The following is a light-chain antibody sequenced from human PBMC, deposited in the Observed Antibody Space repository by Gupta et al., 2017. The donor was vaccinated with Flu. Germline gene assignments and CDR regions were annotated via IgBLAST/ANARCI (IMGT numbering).Light chain of an antibody. J-gene: IGKJ2*01. CDR3: QQVNSYPYT. Sequence: GDEVTITCRASQGISSYLGWYQQKPGKAPKLLIYAASNLQSGVPSRFSGSGSGRQFTLTIRSLQPEDFATYFCQQVNSYPYTFGQGTKLEIK. CDR2: AAS. V-gene: IGKV1-9*01. CDR1: QGISSY.